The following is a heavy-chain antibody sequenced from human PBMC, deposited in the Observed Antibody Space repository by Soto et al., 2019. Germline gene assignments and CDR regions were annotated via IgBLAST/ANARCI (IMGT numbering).Heavy chain of an antibody. CDR3: ARDARAYYDILTDSLELEF. V-gene: IGHV1-18*01. D-gene: IGHD3-9*01. Sequence: QVQLVQSGAEVKKPGASVKVSCKASGYTFTSYRITWVRQAPGQGLEWMGRISAYNGNANYAQKLQGRVTITTDTSTRTAYMELRSLRSDDTAVYYCARDARAYYDILTDSLELEFWGQGTLVTVSS. CDR2: ISAYNGNA. J-gene: IGHJ4*02. CDR1: GYTFTSYR.